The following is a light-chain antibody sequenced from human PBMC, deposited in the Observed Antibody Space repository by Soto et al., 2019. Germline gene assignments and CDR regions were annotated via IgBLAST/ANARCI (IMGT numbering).Light chain of an antibody. CDR1: QSVKYS. V-gene: IGKV3-11*01. CDR2: AAS. CDR3: QQRSNWPPIT. Sequence: EVVLTQSPATLSLSQGESATLSCRASQSVKYSLAWYQQKPGQAPRLLIYAASNRATGTPARFSGSGSGTDFTLTISSLEPEDFAVYYCQQRSNWPPITFGQGTRLEI. J-gene: IGKJ5*01.